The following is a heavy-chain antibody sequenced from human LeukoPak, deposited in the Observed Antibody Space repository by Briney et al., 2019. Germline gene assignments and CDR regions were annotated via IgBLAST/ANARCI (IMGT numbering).Heavy chain of an antibody. Sequence: GGSLRLSCSASGFTFDTDWMNWFRQAPGKGLEWVGLIRTKTDGGTTDNAAPVKGGFAISRDDSRNMLFLQMNSLKTEDTGVYYCTTGGARRHWGQGTLLTPSS. CDR1: GFTFDTDW. V-gene: IGHV3-15*01. CDR2: IRTKTDGGTT. CDR3: TTGGARRH. J-gene: IGHJ1*01. D-gene: IGHD3-16*01.